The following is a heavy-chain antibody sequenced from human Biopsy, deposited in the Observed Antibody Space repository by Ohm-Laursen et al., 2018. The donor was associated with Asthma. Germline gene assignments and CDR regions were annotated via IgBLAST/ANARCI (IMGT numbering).Heavy chain of an antibody. D-gene: IGHD3-22*01. Sequence: TLSLPCTVSYGSITSGCYYWTWIRQHPGKVLEWIGFIYYSGSTSDNPSLKSRVSISIDTSKNQFSLKLSSVTAADPAVYYCARAQDYYDSRGYYRSFDYWGQGTLVTVSS. CDR1: YGSITSGCYY. CDR2: IYYSGST. J-gene: IGHJ4*02. V-gene: IGHV4-31*03. CDR3: ARAQDYYDSRGYYRSFDY.